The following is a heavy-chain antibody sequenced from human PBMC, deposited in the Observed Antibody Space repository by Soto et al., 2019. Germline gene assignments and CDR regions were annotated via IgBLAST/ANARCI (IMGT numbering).Heavy chain of an antibody. CDR3: ARRSSTSAHSYYYYYMDV. CDR2: IYYSGST. D-gene: IGHD2-2*01. V-gene: IGHV4-59*08. J-gene: IGHJ6*03. CDR1: GGSISSYY. Sequence: SETLSVTCTVSGGSISSYYWSWIRQPPGKGLEWIGYIYYSGSTNYNPSLKSRVTISVDTSKNQFSLKLSSVTAADTAVYYCARRSSTSAHSYYYYYMDVWGKGTTVTVSS.